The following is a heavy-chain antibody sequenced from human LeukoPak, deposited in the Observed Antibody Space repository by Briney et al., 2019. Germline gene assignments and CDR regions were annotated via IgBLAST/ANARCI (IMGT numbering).Heavy chain of an antibody. V-gene: IGHV4-59*01. CDR3: ARGGTCTSCYPARYYYMDV. CDR2: IYYSGST. Sequence: SETLSLTCTVSGGSISSYYWSWIRQPPRKGLEWIGYIYYSGSTNYNPSLKSRVTISVDTSKNQFSLKLSSVTAADTAVYYCARGGTCTSCYPARYYYMDVWGKGTTVTVSS. CDR1: GGSISSYY. D-gene: IGHD2-2*01. J-gene: IGHJ6*03.